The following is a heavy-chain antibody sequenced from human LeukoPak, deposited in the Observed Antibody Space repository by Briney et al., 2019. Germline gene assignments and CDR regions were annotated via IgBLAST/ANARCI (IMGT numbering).Heavy chain of an antibody. CDR3: ARDQDSVTFDI. J-gene: IGHJ3*02. CDR2: IKQDGSQK. Sequence: GGSLRLSCAASGFTFDDYGMTWVRQAPGKGLEWVANIKQDGSQKYYVDSVKGRFTISRDNAKNSLFLQMNSLSAEDTAVYYCARDQDSVTFDIWGQGTMVTVSS. CDR1: GFTFDDYG. V-gene: IGHV3-7*04. D-gene: IGHD2-15*01.